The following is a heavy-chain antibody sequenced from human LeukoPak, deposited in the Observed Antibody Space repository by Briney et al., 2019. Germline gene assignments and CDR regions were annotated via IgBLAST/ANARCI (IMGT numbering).Heavy chain of an antibody. CDR1: GGSISSYY. V-gene: IGHV4-59*01. D-gene: IGHD4/OR15-4a*01. CDR2: IYYSGST. CDR3: ASILYGANGFDY. J-gene: IGHJ4*02. Sequence: SETLSLTCTVSGGSISSYYWSWIRQPPGKGLEYIAYIYYSGSTNYNPSLISRVTTSVDTSKNQFSLKLSSVTAADTAVYYCASILYGANGFDYWGQGTLVTVSS.